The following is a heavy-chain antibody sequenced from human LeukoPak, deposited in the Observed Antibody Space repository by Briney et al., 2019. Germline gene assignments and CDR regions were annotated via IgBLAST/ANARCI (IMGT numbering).Heavy chain of an antibody. D-gene: IGHD4-11*01. CDR1: GYTFTSYN. J-gene: IGHJ4*02. CDR2: IHPGVGSS. CDR3: ARRDLTIVTTRGFVY. V-gene: IGHV1-46*01. Sequence: ASVKVSCKASGYTFTSYNMHWVRQAPGQGLEWMGIIHPGVGSSSYARQFQGRLTMTKDTSTSTVYMELSSLRSEDTAVYYCARRDLTIVTTRGFVYWGQGTLVTVSS.